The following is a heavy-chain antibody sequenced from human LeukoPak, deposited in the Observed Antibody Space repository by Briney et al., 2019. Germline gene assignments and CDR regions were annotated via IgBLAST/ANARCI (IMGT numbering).Heavy chain of an antibody. CDR2: IYSGGST. V-gene: IGHV3-66*04. CDR3: ARRNQDYYYGMDV. CDR1: GFTVSSNY. J-gene: IGHJ6*02. Sequence: GGSLRLSCAASGFTVSSNYMNWVRQVPGKGLEWVSVIYSGGSTYYADSVKGRFTISRDNSKNTLYLQMNSLRAEDTAVYYCARRNQDYYYGMDVWGQGTTVTVSS.